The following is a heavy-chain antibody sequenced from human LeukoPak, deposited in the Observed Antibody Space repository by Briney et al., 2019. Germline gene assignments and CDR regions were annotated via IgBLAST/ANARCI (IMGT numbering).Heavy chain of an antibody. V-gene: IGHV3-13*04. J-gene: IGHJ2*01. CDR3: ARGSNYDILTGYYTGRGSWYFDL. D-gene: IGHD3-9*01. Sequence: GGSLRLSCAASGFTFRSYDMHCVRQATGKGLEWVSAIGTAGDTYYPGSVKGRFTISRENAKNSLYLQMNSLRAGDTAVYYCARGSNYDILTGYYTGRGSWYFDLWGRGTPVTVSS. CDR2: IGTAGDT. CDR1: GFTFRSYD.